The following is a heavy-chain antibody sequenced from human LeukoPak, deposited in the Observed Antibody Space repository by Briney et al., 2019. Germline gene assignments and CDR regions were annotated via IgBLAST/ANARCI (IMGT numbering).Heavy chain of an antibody. J-gene: IGHJ3*02. Sequence: GESLKISCKGSGYSFTSYWIGWVRQMPGKGLEWMGIIYPGDSDTRYSPSFQGQVTISADKSISTAYLLWSSLKASDTAMYYCAGTIRYCSGGSCYSDAFDIWGQGTMVTVSS. V-gene: IGHV5-51*01. CDR2: IYPGDSDT. D-gene: IGHD2-15*01. CDR1: GYSFTSYW. CDR3: AGTIRYCSGGSCYSDAFDI.